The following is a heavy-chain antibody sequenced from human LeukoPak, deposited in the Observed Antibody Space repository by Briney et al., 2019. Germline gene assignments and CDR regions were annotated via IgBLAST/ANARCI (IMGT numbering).Heavy chain of an antibody. CDR3: ARDLRYCSGGSCYSRWFDP. Sequence: SETLSLTCTVSGGSISSSSYYWGWIRQPPGKGLEWLGSIYYSGSTYYNPSLKSRVTISVDTSKNQFSLKLSSVTAADTAVYYCARDLRYCSGGSCYSRWFDPWGQGTLVTVSS. CDR2: IYYSGST. V-gene: IGHV4-39*02. J-gene: IGHJ5*02. CDR1: GGSISSSSYY. D-gene: IGHD2-15*01.